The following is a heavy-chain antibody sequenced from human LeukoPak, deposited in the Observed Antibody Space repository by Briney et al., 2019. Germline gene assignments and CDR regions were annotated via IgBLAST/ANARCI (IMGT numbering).Heavy chain of an antibody. CDR3: AREGGYYDSSGYIDY. D-gene: IGHD3-22*01. CDR2: IWYDGSNK. J-gene: IGHJ4*02. Sequence: ETGGSLRLSCAASGFTFSSYGMHWVRQAPGKGLEWVAVIWYDGSNKYYADSVKGRFSISRDNSKSTLYLQMNSLRAEDTAVYYCAREGGYYDSSGYIDYWGQGTLVTVSS. V-gene: IGHV3-30*19. CDR1: GFTFSSYG.